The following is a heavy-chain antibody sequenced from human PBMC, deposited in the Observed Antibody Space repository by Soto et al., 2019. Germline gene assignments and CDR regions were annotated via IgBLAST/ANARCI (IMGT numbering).Heavy chain of an antibody. V-gene: IGHV3-48*02. J-gene: IGHJ4*02. CDR3: ARIFPSDFDF. CDR2: ISGNSNAI. D-gene: IGHD3-3*01. Sequence: EVRLVESGGGLVQPGGSLTLSCAASGVNFGIYSMNWVRQAPGKGLEWVAYISGNSNAIYYTDSVKGRFTISRDNAKNSLYLQMSSLRDEDTAVYYCARIFPSDFDFWGQGTLVNVSS. CDR1: GVNFGIYS.